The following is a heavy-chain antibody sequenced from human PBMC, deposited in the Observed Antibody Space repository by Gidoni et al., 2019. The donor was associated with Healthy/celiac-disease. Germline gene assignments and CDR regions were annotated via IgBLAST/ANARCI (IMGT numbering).Heavy chain of an antibody. CDR2: ISSSSSTI. J-gene: IGHJ6*02. CDR3: ARDWAHGEDYYDYGMDV. V-gene: IGHV3-48*01. CDR1: GFTFSSYS. D-gene: IGHD3-10*01. Sequence: EVQLVESGGGLVQPGGSLRLSCAASGFTFSSYSMNWVRQAPGKGLEWVSYISSSSSTIYYADSVKGRFTISRDNAKNSLYLQMNSLRAEDTAVYYCARDWAHGEDYYDYGMDVWGQGTTVTVSS.